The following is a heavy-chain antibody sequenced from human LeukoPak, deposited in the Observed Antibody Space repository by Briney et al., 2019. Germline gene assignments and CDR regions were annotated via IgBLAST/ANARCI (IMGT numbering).Heavy chain of an antibody. CDR3: ARLGGSSVVY. CDR2: IYYSGST. Sequence: SETLSLTCTVSGGSISSYYWSWIRQPPGKELEWIGYIYYSGSTNYNPSLKSRVTISVDTSKNQFSLKLSSVTAADTAVYYCARLGGSSVVYWGQGTLVTVSS. D-gene: IGHD1-26*01. V-gene: IGHV4-59*08. J-gene: IGHJ4*02. CDR1: GGSISSYY.